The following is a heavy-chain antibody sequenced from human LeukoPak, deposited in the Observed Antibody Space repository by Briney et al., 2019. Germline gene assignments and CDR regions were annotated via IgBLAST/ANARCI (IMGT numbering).Heavy chain of an antibody. CDR3: ARRERKQGTYYYYYGMDV. V-gene: IGHV5-51*01. Sequence: GESLKISCKGSGYSFTTFWIGWVRQMPGKGLEWMGLIYPGDSDTRYSPSFQGQVTISADKSISTAYLQWSSLKASDTAIYYCARRERKQGTYYYYYGMDVWGQGTTVTVSS. CDR1: GYSFTTFW. CDR2: IYPGDSDT. J-gene: IGHJ6*02.